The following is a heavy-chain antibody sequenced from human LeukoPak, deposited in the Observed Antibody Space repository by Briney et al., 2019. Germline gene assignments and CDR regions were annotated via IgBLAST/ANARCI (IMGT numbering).Heavy chain of an antibody. Sequence: PEASVRVSCKTSGYTFTNYDINWVRQATGQGLEWMGWMNPKSGNTGSAQRFQGGVTLTRDTSISTAYMELSSLRSEDTAVYYCARVWGSIDYWGQGTLVTVSS. J-gene: IGHJ4*02. CDR2: MNPKSGNT. CDR1: GYTFTNYD. D-gene: IGHD7-27*01. V-gene: IGHV1-8*01. CDR3: ARVWGSIDY.